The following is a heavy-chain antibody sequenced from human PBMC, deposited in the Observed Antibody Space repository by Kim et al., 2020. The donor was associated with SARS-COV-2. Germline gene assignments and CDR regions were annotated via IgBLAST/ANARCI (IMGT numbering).Heavy chain of an antibody. D-gene: IGHD2-15*01. CDR3: AKHDARYCSGGNCWYFDY. CDR2: INHIGST. Sequence: SEILSLTCAVYGGSFSDYYWTWIRQPPGKGLEWIGEINHIGSTNYNASLKSRVTMSVDTSKNQLSLKLSSVTAADTAVYYCAKHDARYCSGGNCWYFDYWGQGTLVTVSS. V-gene: IGHV4-34*01. J-gene: IGHJ4*02. CDR1: GGSFSDYY.